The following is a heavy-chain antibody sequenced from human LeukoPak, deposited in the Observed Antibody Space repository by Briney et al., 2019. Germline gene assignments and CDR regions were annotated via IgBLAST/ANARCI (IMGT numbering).Heavy chain of an antibody. Sequence: SETLSLTCAVSGGSFSGHYWNWIRQPPEKGLEWIGEINHGGSTNYNPSLKSRVTISVDTSQNQFSLRLSSVTAADTAAYYCARDQRIQLWYPRWFDPWGQGALVTVSS. CDR2: INHGGST. CDR3: ARDQRIQLWYPRWFDP. J-gene: IGHJ5*02. CDR1: GGSFSGHY. D-gene: IGHD5-18*01. V-gene: IGHV4-34*01.